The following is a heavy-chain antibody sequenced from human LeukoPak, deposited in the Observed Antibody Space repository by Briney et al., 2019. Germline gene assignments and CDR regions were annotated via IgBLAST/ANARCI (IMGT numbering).Heavy chain of an antibody. CDR1: GGSISSYY. CDR2: IYYSGST. D-gene: IGHD3-10*01. J-gene: IGHJ4*02. CDR3: ARIDMVRGEPSDYYFDY. Sequence: SETLSLTCTVSGGSISSYYWSWIRQPPGKGLEWIGYIYYSGSTNYNPSLKSRVTISVDTSKNQFSLKLSSVTAADTAVYYCARIDMVRGEPSDYYFDYWGQGTLVTVSS. V-gene: IGHV4-59*01.